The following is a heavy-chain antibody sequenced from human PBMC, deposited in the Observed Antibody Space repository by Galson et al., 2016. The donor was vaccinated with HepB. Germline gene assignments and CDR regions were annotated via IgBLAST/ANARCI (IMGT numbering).Heavy chain of an antibody. Sequence: SETLSLTCTVSGDYITSYYWSWIRQPPGKGLEWIGYIHYRGSTNYNPSLKSRVTISVDTSKNQFSLKLSSVTAADTAVYYCSRRTSSWYYFDYWGQGTLVTVSS. CDR2: IHYRGST. CDR3: SRRTSSWYYFDY. J-gene: IGHJ4*02. V-gene: IGHV4-59*08. D-gene: IGHD2-2*01. CDR1: GDYITSYY.